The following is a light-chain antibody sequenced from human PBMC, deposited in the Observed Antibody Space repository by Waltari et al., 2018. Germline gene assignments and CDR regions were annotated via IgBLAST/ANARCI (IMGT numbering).Light chain of an antibody. Sequence: QSALTQPRSVSGSPGQSVTISCTGTSSDVGAYNYVSWYQQHPGKAPKLMIYDVSKRPSGVPDRFSGSKSGNTASLTISGLQPEDEANYYCCSYAGSYILVFGGGTKVTVL. CDR1: SSDVGAYNY. J-gene: IGLJ2*01. CDR3: CSYAGSYILV. CDR2: DVS. V-gene: IGLV2-11*01.